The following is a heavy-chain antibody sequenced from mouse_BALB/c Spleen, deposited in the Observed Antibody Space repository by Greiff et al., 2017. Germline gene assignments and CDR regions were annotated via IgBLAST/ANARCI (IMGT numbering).Heavy chain of an antibody. CDR3: TYFDY. CDR2: IRLKSDNYAT. Sequence: EVKLEESGGGLVQPGGSMKLSCVASGFTFSSYWMSWVRQSPEKGLEWVAEIRLKSDNYATHYAESVKGKFTISRDDSKSRLYLQMNSLRAEDTGIYYCTYFDYWGQGTTLTVSS. V-gene: IGHV6-6*02. CDR1: GFTFSSYW. J-gene: IGHJ2*01.